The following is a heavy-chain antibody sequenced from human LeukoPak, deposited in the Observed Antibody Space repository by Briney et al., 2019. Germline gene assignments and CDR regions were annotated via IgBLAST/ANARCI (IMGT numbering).Heavy chain of an antibody. CDR2: IIPIFGTA. D-gene: IGHD1-26*01. V-gene: IGHV1-69*05. CDR3: ARVWWELDDAFDI. J-gene: IGHJ3*02. Sequence: SVKVSCKASGGTFSSYAISWVRQAPGQGLEWMGGIIPIFGTANYAQKFQGRVTITTDESTSTAYMELSSLRSEDTAVYYCARVWWELDDAFDIWGQGTMVTVSS. CDR1: GGTFSSYA.